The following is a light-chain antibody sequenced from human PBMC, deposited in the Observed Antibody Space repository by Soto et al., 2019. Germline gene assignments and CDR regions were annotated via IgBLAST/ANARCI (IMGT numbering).Light chain of an antibody. Sequence: EIVLTQCPATLSLSPGERATLSCRASQSVSSFLAWYQQKPGQAPRLLIYDASNRATGTPARFSGSGSGTDFTLTINSLEPQDFAVSYCQERSNGRPVGGGTKVDSK. J-gene: IGKJ4*01. CDR2: DAS. CDR1: QSVSSF. V-gene: IGKV3-11*01. CDR3: QERSNGRP.